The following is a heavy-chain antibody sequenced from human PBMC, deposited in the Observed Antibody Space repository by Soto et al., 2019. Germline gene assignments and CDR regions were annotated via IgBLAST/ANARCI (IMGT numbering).Heavy chain of an antibody. J-gene: IGHJ4*02. D-gene: IGHD3-22*01. CDR2: ISYDGSNK. Sequence: PGGSLRLSCAASGFTFSSYGMHWVRQAPGKGLEWVAVISYDGSNKYYADSVKGRFTISRDNSKNTLYPQMNSLRAEDTAVYYCAKDSDSSGYGYFDYWGQGTLVTVSS. V-gene: IGHV3-30*18. CDR1: GFTFSSYG. CDR3: AKDSDSSGYGYFDY.